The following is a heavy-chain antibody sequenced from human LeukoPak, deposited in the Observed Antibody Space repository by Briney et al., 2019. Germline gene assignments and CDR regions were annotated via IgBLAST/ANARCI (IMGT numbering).Heavy chain of an antibody. D-gene: IGHD5-18*01. Sequence: SETLSLTCAVYGGSFSGYYWSCIRQPPGKGLEWIGEINHSGSTNYNPSLKSRVTISVDTSKNQFSLKLTSVTAADTAVYYCARGVYNYGSDCYFDLWGRGTLVTASS. J-gene: IGHJ2*01. CDR3: ARGVYNYGSDCYFDL. CDR2: INHSGST. CDR1: GGSFSGYY. V-gene: IGHV4-34*01.